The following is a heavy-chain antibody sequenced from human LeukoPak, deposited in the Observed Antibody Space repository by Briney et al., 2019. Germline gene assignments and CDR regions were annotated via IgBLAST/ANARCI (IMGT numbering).Heavy chain of an antibody. CDR2: IYYSGST. V-gene: IGHV4-39*07. CDR3: ARDYQGGYGDKTVDY. J-gene: IGHJ4*02. D-gene: IGHD5-18*01. CDR1: GGSISSNTYY. Sequence: SETLSLTCTVSGGSISSNTYYWGWLRQPPGKGLEWIGSIYYSGSTYYNPSLKSRVTISVDTSKNQFSLKLSSVTAADTAVYYCARDYQGGYGDKTVDYWGQGTLVTVSS.